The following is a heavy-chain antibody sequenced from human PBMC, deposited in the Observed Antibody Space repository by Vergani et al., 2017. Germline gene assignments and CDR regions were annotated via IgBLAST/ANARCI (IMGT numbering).Heavy chain of an antibody. J-gene: IGHJ4*02. D-gene: IGHD5-12*01. CDR2: ISSSSSYI. Sequence: EVQLVESGGGLVKPGGSLRLSCAASGFTFSSYSMNWVRQAPGKGLEWVSSISSSSSYIYYADSVKGRLTISRDNAKNSLYLQMNSLRAEDTAVYYCASIVATNKDFDYWGQGTLVTVSS. V-gene: IGHV3-21*01. CDR1: GFTFSSYS. CDR3: ASIVATNKDFDY.